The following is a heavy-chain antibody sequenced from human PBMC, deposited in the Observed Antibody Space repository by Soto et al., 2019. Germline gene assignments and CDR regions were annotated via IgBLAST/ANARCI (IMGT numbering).Heavy chain of an antibody. J-gene: IGHJ4*02. Sequence: PGGSLRRSCAASGFTLSSCGMSWVRQAPGKGLEWVSYIGQGGSRTEYADSVKGRFTLSRDEAQNSLYLQMNSLTVEDTAVYYCARDHNWAFDYWGQGMLVTVSS. CDR1: GFTLSSCG. CDR2: IGQGGSRT. D-gene: IGHD1-20*01. V-gene: IGHV3-48*01. CDR3: ARDHNWAFDY.